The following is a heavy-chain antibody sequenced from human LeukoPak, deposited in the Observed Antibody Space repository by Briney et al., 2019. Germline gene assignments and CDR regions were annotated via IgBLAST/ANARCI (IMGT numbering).Heavy chain of an antibody. J-gene: IGHJ4*02. CDR2: IKQDGSEK. D-gene: IGHD6-13*01. V-gene: IGHV3-7*05. Sequence: GGSLRLSCAASGFTFSSYWMTWVRQAPGKGLEWVAKIKQDGSEKYYVDSVKGRFTISRDNAKNSLYVQMNSLGAEDTAVYYCARRGTSSSWAHFDYWGQGTLVTVSS. CDR1: GFTFSSYW. CDR3: ARRGTSSSWAHFDY.